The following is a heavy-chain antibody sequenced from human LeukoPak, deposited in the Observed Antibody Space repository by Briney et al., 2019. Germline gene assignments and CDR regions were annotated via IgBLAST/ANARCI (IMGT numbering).Heavy chain of an antibody. J-gene: IGHJ4*02. CDR1: GFTFSSYS. V-gene: IGHV3-48*01. Sequence: TGGSLRLSCAASGFTFSSYSMNWVRQAPGEGLEWVSYISSLSGTIYYADSVKGRFTISRDNAKNSLYLQMNSLRAEDTAVYYCAKDAPKGYSGYDLIDYWGQGTLVTVSS. CDR3: AKDAPKGYSGYDLIDY. CDR2: ISSLSGTI. D-gene: IGHD5-12*01.